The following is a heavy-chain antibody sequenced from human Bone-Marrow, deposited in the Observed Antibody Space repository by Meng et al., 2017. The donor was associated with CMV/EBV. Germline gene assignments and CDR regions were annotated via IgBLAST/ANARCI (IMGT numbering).Heavy chain of an antibody. J-gene: IGHJ6*02. Sequence: GESLKISCAASGFTFSSYAMSWVRQAPGKGLEWVSAISGSGGSTYYADSVKGRFTISRDNANNSLSLQMNSLRAEDTAVYYCARAPLDDPATIDFYYYTLDVRGQGTTVTVSS. CDR2: ISGSGGST. V-gene: IGHV3-23*01. D-gene: IGHD2-2*01. CDR3: ARAPLDDPATIDFYYYTLDV. CDR1: GFTFSSYA.